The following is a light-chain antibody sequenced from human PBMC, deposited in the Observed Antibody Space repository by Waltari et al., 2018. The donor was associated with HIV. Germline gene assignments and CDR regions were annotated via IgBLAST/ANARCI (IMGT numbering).Light chain of an antibody. CDR1: SSNIGSTY. J-gene: IGLJ2*01. Sequence: QSVLTQPPSASGTPGQRVTISCSGSSSNIGSTYVYWYQQLPGTAPKLLIYRNNQRPSGVPDRFSGSKSGTSASLAISRLRSEDEADYYCAAWDDSLLFGGGTKLTVL. CDR3: AAWDDSLL. V-gene: IGLV1-47*01. CDR2: RNN.